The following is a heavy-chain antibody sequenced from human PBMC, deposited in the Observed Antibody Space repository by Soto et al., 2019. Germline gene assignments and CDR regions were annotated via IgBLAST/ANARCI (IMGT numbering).Heavy chain of an antibody. V-gene: IGHV4-38-2*01. Sequence: LSLTCAVSGYSISSGYYWGWIRQPPGKGLEWIGSIYHSGSTYYNPSLKSRVTISVDTSKNQFSLKLSSVTAADTAVYYCARVLSEWELPNGNWFDPWGQGTLVTVSS. CDR2: IYHSGST. CDR3: ARVLSEWELPNGNWFDP. J-gene: IGHJ5*02. D-gene: IGHD1-26*01. CDR1: GYSISSGYY.